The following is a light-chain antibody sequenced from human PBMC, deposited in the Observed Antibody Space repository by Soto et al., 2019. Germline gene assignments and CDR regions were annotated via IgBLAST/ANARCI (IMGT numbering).Light chain of an antibody. Sequence: DIQMTQSPSSLSASVGDRVTITCRASQSIASYLNWYQQKPGKAPKLLIYAASSLQSGVPSRFSGSGDGTDFSLTISTLQPEELATYYCQNSQSYPLTCGGGTKXEF. CDR2: AAS. CDR3: QNSQSYPLT. CDR1: QSIASY. J-gene: IGKJ4*02. V-gene: IGKV1-39*01.